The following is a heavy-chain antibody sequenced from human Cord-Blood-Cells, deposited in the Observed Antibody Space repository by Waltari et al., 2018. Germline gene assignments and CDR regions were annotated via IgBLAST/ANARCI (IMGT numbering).Heavy chain of an antibody. V-gene: IGHV3-30*18. J-gene: IGHJ4*02. D-gene: IGHD3-10*01. CDR1: GFTFSSYG. CDR3: AKDLDDYYGSGSYDY. CDR2: ISYDGSNK. Sequence: QVQLVESGGGVVQPGRSLRLSCAASGFTFSSYGMHWVRRAPGKGLEWVAVISYDGSNKYYADSVKGRFTISRDNSKNTLYLQMNSLRAEDTAVYYCAKDLDDYYGSGSYDYWGQGTLVTVSS.